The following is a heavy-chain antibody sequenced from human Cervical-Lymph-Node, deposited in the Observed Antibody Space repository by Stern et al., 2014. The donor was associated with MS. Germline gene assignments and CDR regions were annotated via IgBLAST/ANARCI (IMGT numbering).Heavy chain of an antibody. Sequence: VQLVQSGGGVVQPGRSLRLSCAASGFTFSNYGMRWVRQAPGKGLEWLAVIWYDGNKKYYADSVKGRFTISRDNSKNTLFLQMSSLTAEDTALYYCARGNWNYEGMGYWGQGTLVTVPS. J-gene: IGHJ4*02. CDR1: GFTFSNYG. D-gene: IGHD1-7*01. CDR2: IWYDGNKK. CDR3: ARGNWNYEGMGY. V-gene: IGHV3-33*01.